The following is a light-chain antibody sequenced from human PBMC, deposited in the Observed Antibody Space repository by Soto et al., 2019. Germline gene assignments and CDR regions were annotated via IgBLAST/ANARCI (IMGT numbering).Light chain of an antibody. CDR3: HQYAYCWA. CDR2: GAS. J-gene: IGKJ1*01. V-gene: IGKV3-15*01. Sequence: EIVLTQSPGTLSLSPGERATLSCRASQNIENHLAWYQQTPGQAPRLLIHGASTRATGIPTRFSGSGSGTEFSIDIITVQSDDVAVYYSHQYAYCWAFDQRTKVDIK. CDR1: QNIENH.